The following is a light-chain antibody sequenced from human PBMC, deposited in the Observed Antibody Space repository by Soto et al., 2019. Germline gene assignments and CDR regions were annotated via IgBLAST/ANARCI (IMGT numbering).Light chain of an antibody. V-gene: IGKV3-20*01. CDR1: QSVKSNF. CDR2: GSS. J-gene: IGKJ2*01. CDR3: QQYGRSPLLYT. Sequence: EIVLTQSPGTLSLSPGERATLSCRASQSVKSNFLAWYQQKPGQAPRLLVYGSSTRAAGVPDRFSGSGSGTDFTLTISRLEPEDFAGYYCQQYGRSPLLYTFGQGTKLGVK.